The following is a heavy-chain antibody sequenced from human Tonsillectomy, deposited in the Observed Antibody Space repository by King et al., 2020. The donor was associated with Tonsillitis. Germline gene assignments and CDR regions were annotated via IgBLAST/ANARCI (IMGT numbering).Heavy chain of an antibody. CDR2: CYGGGTT. J-gene: IGHJ4*02. Sequence: VQLVESGGGLMQPGGSLRLSCAASGFSVSSHYMSWVRQAPGKGLEWVSFCYGGGTTYYADFVKGRFTISRDNSEKTLYLQMNSLRAEEPAMYYCARVNYYDSSGYWSPYYFDYWGQGTLVTVSS. V-gene: IGHV3-53*01. CDR1: GFSVSSHY. CDR3: ARVNYYDSSGYWSPYYFDY. D-gene: IGHD3-22*01.